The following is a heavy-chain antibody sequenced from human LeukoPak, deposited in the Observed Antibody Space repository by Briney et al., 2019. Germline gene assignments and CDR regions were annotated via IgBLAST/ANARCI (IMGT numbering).Heavy chain of an antibody. CDR2: ISSNAGST. CDR1: GFTFSSYA. CDR3: ARGDYDFCSDAFDI. V-gene: IGHV3-64*01. Sequence: PGGSLRLSCAASGFTFSSYAMHWVRPAPGKGLEYVSAISSNAGSTYYANSVKGRFTISRDNSKNTLYLQMGSLRAEDMAVYYCARGDYDFCSDAFDIWGQGTMVTVSS. D-gene: IGHD3-3*01. J-gene: IGHJ3*02.